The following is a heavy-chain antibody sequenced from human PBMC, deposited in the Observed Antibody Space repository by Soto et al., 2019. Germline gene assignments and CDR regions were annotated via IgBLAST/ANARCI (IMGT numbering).Heavy chain of an antibody. CDR2: ISYDGSNK. V-gene: IGHV3-30-3*01. CDR1: GFTFSSYA. J-gene: IGHJ4*02. CDR3: ARDNTVAHFDY. Sequence: GGSLRLSCAASGFTFSSYAMHWVRQAPGKGLEWVAVISYDGSNKYYADSVKGRFTISRDNSKNTLYLQMNSLRAEDTAVYYCARDNTVAHFDYWGQGTLVTVSS. D-gene: IGHD4-17*01.